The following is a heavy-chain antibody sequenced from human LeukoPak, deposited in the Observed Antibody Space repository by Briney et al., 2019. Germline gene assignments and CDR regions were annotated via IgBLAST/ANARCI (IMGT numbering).Heavy chain of an antibody. CDR2: ISGSGGST. CDR1: GFTFSNYA. CDR3: ARDRRITMVRGEYYGMDV. Sequence: PGGSLRLSCAASGFTFSNYAMSWVRQAPGKGLEWVSAISGSGGSTNYADSVKGRFTVSRDNSKNTLYLQMNSLRAEDTAVYYCARDRRITMVRGEYYGMDVWGQGTTVTVSS. V-gene: IGHV3-23*01. J-gene: IGHJ6*02. D-gene: IGHD3-10*01.